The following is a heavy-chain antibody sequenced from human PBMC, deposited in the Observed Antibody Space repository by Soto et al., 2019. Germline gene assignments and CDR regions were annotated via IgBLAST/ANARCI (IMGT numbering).Heavy chain of an antibody. CDR1: GYTFTSYA. CDR3: ARDEHSSGWPFDY. J-gene: IGHJ4*02. CDR2: INAGNGNT. D-gene: IGHD6-19*01. Sequence: ASVKVSCKASGYTFTSYAMHWVRQAPGQRLEWMGWINAGNGNTKYSQKFQGRVTITRDTSASTAYMELSSLRSEDTAVYYCARDEHSSGWPFDYWGQGTLVTVSP. V-gene: IGHV1-3*01.